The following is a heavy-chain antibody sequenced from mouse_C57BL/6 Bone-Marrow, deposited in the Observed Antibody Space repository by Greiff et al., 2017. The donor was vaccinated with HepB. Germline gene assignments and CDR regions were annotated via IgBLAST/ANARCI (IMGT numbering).Heavy chain of an antibody. Sequence: EVKLQESGPGLVKPSQSLSLTCSVTGYSITSGYYWNWIRQFPGNKLEWMGYISYDGSNNYNPSLKNRISITRDTSKNQFFLKLNSVTTEDTATYYCARGGYGYDYYAMDYWGQGTSVTVSS. CDR3: ARGGYGYDYYAMDY. D-gene: IGHD2-2*01. J-gene: IGHJ4*01. V-gene: IGHV3-6*01. CDR2: ISYDGSN. CDR1: GYSITSGYY.